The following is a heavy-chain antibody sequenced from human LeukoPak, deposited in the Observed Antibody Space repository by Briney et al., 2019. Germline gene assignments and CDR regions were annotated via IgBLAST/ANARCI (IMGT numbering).Heavy chain of an antibody. CDR3: ARLPWVYYRRGRGGGGDY. J-gene: IGHJ4*02. CDR2: ISGSGVTT. Sequence: PGGSLRLSCAASGFTFSNYGMSWVRQAPGKGLEWVSAISGSGVTTYYADSVKGRFTISRDNSKHTLYLQMNSLRAEDTAVYYWARLPWVYYRRGRGGGGDYWGQGTLVTVSS. D-gene: IGHD3-10*01. V-gene: IGHV3-23*01. CDR1: GFTFSNYG.